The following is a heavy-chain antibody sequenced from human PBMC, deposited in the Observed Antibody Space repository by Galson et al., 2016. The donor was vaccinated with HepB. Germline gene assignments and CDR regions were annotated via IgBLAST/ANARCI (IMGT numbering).Heavy chain of an antibody. CDR2: IKSNADGGTT. Sequence: SLRLSCAASGLTLSNAWMTWVRQAPGKGLEWVGRIKSNADGGTTDYAVSVKGRFTISRDDSKNTLHLQMLSLKTEDTAVYYCTLNTFGHSRQWGKGTLVTVSS. CDR3: TLNTFGHSRQ. V-gene: IGHV3-15*01. J-gene: IGHJ1*01. CDR1: GLTLSNAW. D-gene: IGHD3-16*01.